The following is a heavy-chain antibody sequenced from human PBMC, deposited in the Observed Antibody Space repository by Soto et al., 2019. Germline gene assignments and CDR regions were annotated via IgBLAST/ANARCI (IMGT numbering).Heavy chain of an antibody. Sequence: GGSLRLSCAASGFTVSSNYMSWVRQAPGKGLEWVSVIYSGGSTYYADSVKGRFTISRDNSKNTLYLQMNSLRAEDTAVYYCARSSNSIAAAGTGFDYWGQGNLVTVS. CDR1: GFTVSSNY. CDR2: IYSGGST. V-gene: IGHV3-53*01. D-gene: IGHD6-13*01. J-gene: IGHJ4*02. CDR3: ARSSNSIAAAGTGFDY.